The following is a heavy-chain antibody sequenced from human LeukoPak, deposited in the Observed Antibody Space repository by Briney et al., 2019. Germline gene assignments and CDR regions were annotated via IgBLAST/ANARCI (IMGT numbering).Heavy chain of an antibody. V-gene: IGHV3-73*01. D-gene: IGHD4-17*01. J-gene: IGHJ4*02. CDR1: GFTFSGSA. CDR2: IRSKANSYAT. Sequence: GGSLRLSCAASGFTFSGSAMHWVRQASGKGLEWVDRIRSKANSYATAYAASVKGRFTISRDDSKNTAYLQMNSLKTEDTAVYYCTRQGYGDYDGYWGQGTLVTVPS. CDR3: TRQGYGDYDGY.